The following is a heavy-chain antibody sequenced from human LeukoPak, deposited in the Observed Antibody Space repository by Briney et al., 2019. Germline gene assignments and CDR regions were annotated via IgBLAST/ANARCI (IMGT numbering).Heavy chain of an antibody. D-gene: IGHD2-21*01. CDR3: ARHLNNCGDDCYIFDY. CDR2: IYYSGST. J-gene: IGHJ4*02. CDR1: GGSISSSSYY. V-gene: IGHV4-39*01. Sequence: SETLSLTCTVSGGSISSSSYYWVWIRQPPGKGLEWIGSIYYSGSTNYNPSLKSRVTISVDTSKNQFSLRVSSVTAADTAVYYCARHLNNCGDDCYIFDYWGQGTLVTVSS.